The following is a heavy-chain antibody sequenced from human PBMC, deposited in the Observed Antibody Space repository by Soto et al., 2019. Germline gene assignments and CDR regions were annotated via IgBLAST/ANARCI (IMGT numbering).Heavy chain of an antibody. J-gene: IGHJ5*02. V-gene: IGHV4-59*01. CDR1: GGSISSYY. D-gene: IGHD2-15*01. CDR3: ARDIGCSGGSCYPNNPSNWFDP. Sequence: PSETLSLTCTVSGGSISSYYWSWIRQPPGKGLEWIGYIYYSGSTNYNPSLKSRVTISVDTSKNQFSLKLSSVTAADTAVYYCARDIGCSGGSCYPNNPSNWFDPWGQGNLVPVSS. CDR2: IYYSGST.